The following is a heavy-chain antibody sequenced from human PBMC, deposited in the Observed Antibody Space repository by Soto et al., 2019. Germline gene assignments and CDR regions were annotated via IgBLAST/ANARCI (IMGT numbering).Heavy chain of an antibody. J-gene: IGHJ6*02. CDR2: ISYDGSFV. Sequence: GSLRLSCVVSGLTFSDYGFHWVRQAPGKGLDWVAAISYDGSFVYYADSVRGRFTISRDNSRNTLDLQMNTLRHEDTAVYYCAKERGRNRNFAMDVWGQGTSVTVS. CDR3: AKERGRNRNFAMDV. CDR1: GLTFSDYG. V-gene: IGHV3-30*18. D-gene: IGHD1-26*01.